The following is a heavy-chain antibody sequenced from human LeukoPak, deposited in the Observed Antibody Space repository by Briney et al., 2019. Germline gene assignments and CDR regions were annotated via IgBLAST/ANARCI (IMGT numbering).Heavy chain of an antibody. CDR2: IIPIFGTA. V-gene: IGHV1-69*13. CDR1: GGTFSSYA. CDR3: ARHGKLVQPVVDYYYYMDV. J-gene: IGHJ6*03. D-gene: IGHD6-13*01. Sequence: SVNVSCKASGGTFSSYAISWVRQAPGQGLEWMGGIIPIFGTANYAQKFQDRATLTADESTSTAYMELSRLRSEDTAVYYCARHGKLVQPVVDYYYYMDVWGKGTTVTVSS.